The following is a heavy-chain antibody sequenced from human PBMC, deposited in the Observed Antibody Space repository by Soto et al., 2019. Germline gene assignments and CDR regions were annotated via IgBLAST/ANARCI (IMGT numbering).Heavy chain of an antibody. CDR2: IYYSGST. V-gene: IGHV4-39*01. J-gene: IGHJ6*02. Sequence: SETLSLTCTVSGGSISSSSYYWGWIRQPPGKGLGWIGSIYYSGSTYYNPSLKSRVTISVDTSKNQFSLKLSSVTAADTAVYYCATSYYSSSWYVPAYYYGMDVWGQGTTVTVSS. CDR1: GGSISSSSYY. D-gene: IGHD6-13*01. CDR3: ATSYYSSSWYVPAYYYGMDV.